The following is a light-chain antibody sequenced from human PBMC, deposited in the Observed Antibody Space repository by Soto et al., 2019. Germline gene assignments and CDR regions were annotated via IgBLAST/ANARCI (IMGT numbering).Light chain of an antibody. J-gene: IGLJ2*01. CDR2: GVY. V-gene: IGLV2-14*01. Sequence: QSALTQPASVSGSPGQSITISCTGTDSDVGGYNYVSWYQQHPDKAPKLMIFGVYNRPSGVSNRFSASKSANTASLTISGLQPEDEAVYYCTSYSSIPPHVLFGGGTKLTVL. CDR1: DSDVGGYNY. CDR3: TSYSSIPPHVL.